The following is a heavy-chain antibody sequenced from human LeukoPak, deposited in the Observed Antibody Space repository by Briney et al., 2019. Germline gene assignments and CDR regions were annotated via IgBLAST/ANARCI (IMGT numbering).Heavy chain of an antibody. V-gene: IGHV3-30*03. D-gene: IGHD3-22*01. CDR1: GLTFNDYG. Sequence: PGRSLSLSCAASGLTFNDYGMLWVREAPGKGLEWVSVLSFDGSNKYYADSVKGRFAIHRENSKDTLFLQMNSLRAEDTAVYFCARRGVVIRVILVGFHKEAYYFDSWGQGALVTVSS. CDR2: LSFDGSNK. CDR3: ARRGVVIRVILVGFHKEAYYFDS. J-gene: IGHJ4*02.